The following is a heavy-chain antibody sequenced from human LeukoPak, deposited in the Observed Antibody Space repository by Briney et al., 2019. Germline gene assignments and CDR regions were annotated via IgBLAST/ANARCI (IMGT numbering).Heavy chain of an antibody. Sequence: SETLSLTCTVSGGSTSSHYWNWIRQPPGKGLEWIGYIYFSGSTNYNPSLKSRVTISIDTSKNQFSLKLNSVTAADTAVYYCARECVIVGATRDYYYMDVWGKGTTVTVSS. V-gene: IGHV4-59*11. J-gene: IGHJ6*03. CDR2: IYFSGST. CDR3: ARECVIVGATRDYYYMDV. D-gene: IGHD1-26*01. CDR1: GGSTSSHY.